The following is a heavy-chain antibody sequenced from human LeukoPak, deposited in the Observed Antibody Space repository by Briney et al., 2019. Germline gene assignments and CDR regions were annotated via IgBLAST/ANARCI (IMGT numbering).Heavy chain of an antibody. CDR2: IKQDGSEK. Sequence: GGSLRLSCAASRFTFSTYWMSWVRQAPGKGLEWVANIKQDGSEKYYVDSVKGRFTISRDNSENTLYLQMNSLRAEDTAIYYCAKVEEGYCSSTSCRTFHYWGQGTLVTVSS. CDR3: AKVEEGYCSSTSCRTFHY. CDR1: RFTFSTYW. D-gene: IGHD2-2*01. V-gene: IGHV3-7*01. J-gene: IGHJ4*02.